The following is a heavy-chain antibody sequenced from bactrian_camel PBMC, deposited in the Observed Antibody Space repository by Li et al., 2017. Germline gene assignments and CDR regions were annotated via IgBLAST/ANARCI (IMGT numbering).Heavy chain of an antibody. V-gene: IGHV3S53*01. D-gene: IGHD6*01. CDR1: GYSASLYFKTHC. Sequence: HVQLVESGGGAVQAGGSLRLSCTASGYSASLYFKTHCMAWFRQAAGKERERVVAMSSGGMISTADSVKGRFTTSRDNAKTSLYLQMNNLRPDDTAMYFCAVRYGSCAGYYSDKSFPFWGPGTQVTV. CDR3: AVRYGSCAGYYSDKSFPF. J-gene: IGHJ4*01. CDR2: MSSGGMI.